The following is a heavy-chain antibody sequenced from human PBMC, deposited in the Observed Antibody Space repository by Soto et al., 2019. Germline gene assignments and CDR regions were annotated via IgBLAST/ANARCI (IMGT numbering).Heavy chain of an antibody. Sequence: PGGSLRLSCAASGFTFSSYGMYWVRQAPGKGLEWVAVISYDGSNKYHADSVKGRFTISRDNSKNTLYLQMNSLKAEDTAVYYCAKDIVRYSYGACDYWGQGDLVTVSS. CDR3: AKDIVRYSYGACDY. J-gene: IGHJ4*02. V-gene: IGHV3-30*18. D-gene: IGHD5-18*01. CDR1: GFTFSSYG. CDR2: ISYDGSNK.